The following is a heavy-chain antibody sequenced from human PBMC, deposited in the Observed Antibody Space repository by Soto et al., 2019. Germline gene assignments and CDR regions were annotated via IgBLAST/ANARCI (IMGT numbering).Heavy chain of an antibody. D-gene: IGHD2-2*02. CDR1: GFTFDDYG. CDR3: VRSAAIGGYYYNGMDV. J-gene: IGHJ6*02. Sequence: GGSLRLSCAASGFTFDDYGMHWVRQAPGKGLEWVSLISFNGGSTFYADSVKGRFTISRDNSKKALYLQMNSLRAEDTAFYYCVRSAAIGGYYYNGMDVWGQGTTVTVSS. CDR2: ISFNGGST. V-gene: IGHV3-43D*04.